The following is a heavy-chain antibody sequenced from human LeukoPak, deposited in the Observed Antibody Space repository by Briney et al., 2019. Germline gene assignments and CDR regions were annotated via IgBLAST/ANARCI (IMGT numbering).Heavy chain of an antibody. CDR2: LFTGGGRT. V-gene: IGHV3-23*01. CDR1: GFTFNNYL. D-gene: IGHD3-10*01. J-gene: IGHJ4*02. CDR3: TKECDYSPGHKFDL. Sequence: GGSLRLSCAASGFTFNNYLMSWVRQAPGKGLEWVSVLFTGGGRTLYADSVKGRFTISGDTSRTTLYLQMNGLRAEDTAVYYCTKECDYSPGHKFDLWGQGTLVTVSS.